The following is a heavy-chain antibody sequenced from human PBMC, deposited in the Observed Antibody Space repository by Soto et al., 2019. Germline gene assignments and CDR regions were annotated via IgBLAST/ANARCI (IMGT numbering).Heavy chain of an antibody. CDR1: GFSFSSYG. V-gene: IGHV3-33*01. J-gene: IGHJ6*01. D-gene: IGHD3-10*01. Sequence: QVQLVESGGDVVQPGRSLTLSCAASGFSFSSYGMHWVRQAPGKGLEWVAVIWYDGSNKYYADSMKGQFIISRDNSKNTMYLQMNSLRVEDTAVYYCARDQGSSRYGMDVW. CDR2: IWYDGSNK. CDR3: ARDQGSSRYGMDV.